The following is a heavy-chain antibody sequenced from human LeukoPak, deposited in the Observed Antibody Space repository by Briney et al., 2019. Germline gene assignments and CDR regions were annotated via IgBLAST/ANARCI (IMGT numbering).Heavy chain of an antibody. CDR2: IYHSGST. CDR1: GYSISSGYY. D-gene: IGHD3-10*01. J-gene: IGHJ3*02. Sequence: SETLSLTCTVSGYSISSGYYWGWIRQPPGKGLEWIGYIYHSGSTYYNPSLKSRVTISVDRSKNQFSLKLSSVTAADTAVYYCASSVRAANSADAFDIWGQGTVVTVSS. V-gene: IGHV4-38-2*02. CDR3: ASSVRAANSADAFDI.